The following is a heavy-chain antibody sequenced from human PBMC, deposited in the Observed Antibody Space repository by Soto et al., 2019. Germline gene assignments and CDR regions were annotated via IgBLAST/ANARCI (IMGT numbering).Heavy chain of an antibody. D-gene: IGHD6-13*01. J-gene: IGHJ4*02. CDR1: GFTFSNAW. Sequence: GESLKISCAASGFTFSNAWMSWVRQAPGKGLEWVGRIKSKTDGGTTDYPAPVKGRFTISRDDSKNTLYLQMNSLKTEDTAVYYCTTDIYSSSWYDYWGQGTLVTVSS. CDR3: TTDIYSSSWYDY. V-gene: IGHV3-15*01. CDR2: IKSKTDGGTT.